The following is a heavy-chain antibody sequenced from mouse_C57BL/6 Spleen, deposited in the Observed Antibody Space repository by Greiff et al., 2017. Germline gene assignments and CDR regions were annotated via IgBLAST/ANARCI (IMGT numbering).Heavy chain of an antibody. CDR1: GYTFTDYE. Sequence: QVQLQQSGAELVRPGASVTLSCKASGYTFTDYEMHWVKQTPVHGLEWIGAIDPETGGTAYNQKFKGKAILTADKSSSTAYMELRSLTSEDSAVYYCTRSPLYYGNYRVGFYYAMDYWGQGTSVTVSS. V-gene: IGHV1-15*01. D-gene: IGHD2-1*01. CDR3: TRSPLYYGNYRVGFYYAMDY. J-gene: IGHJ4*01. CDR2: IDPETGGT.